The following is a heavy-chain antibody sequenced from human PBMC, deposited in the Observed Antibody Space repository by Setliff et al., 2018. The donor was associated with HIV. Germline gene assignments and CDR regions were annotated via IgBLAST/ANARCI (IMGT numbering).Heavy chain of an antibody. CDR2: ISAANGDT. J-gene: IGHJ3*02. Sequence: EASVKVSCKASGYTFTSYGISWGRQAPGQGLEWMGWISAANGDTNFAQKFQVRVTMTTDTLTSTAYMELRSLRSDDTAVYYCARDGYKWNDNALEIWGLGTVVTVSS. CDR1: GYTFTSYG. CDR3: ARDGYKWNDNALEI. V-gene: IGHV1-18*01. D-gene: IGHD1-20*01.